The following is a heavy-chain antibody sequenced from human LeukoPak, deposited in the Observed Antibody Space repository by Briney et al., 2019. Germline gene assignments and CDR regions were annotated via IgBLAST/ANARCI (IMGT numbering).Heavy chain of an antibody. CDR2: ISYDGSNK. Sequence: PGRSLRLSCAAPGFTFSSYAMHRVRPAPGKGPEGVAVISYDGSNKYYADSVKGRFTISRDNSKNTLYLQMNSLRAEDTAVYYCARDLRVRDAFDIWGQGTMVTVSS. CDR1: GFTFSSYA. D-gene: IGHD4/OR15-4a*01. V-gene: IGHV3-30-3*01. J-gene: IGHJ3*02. CDR3: ARDLRVRDAFDI.